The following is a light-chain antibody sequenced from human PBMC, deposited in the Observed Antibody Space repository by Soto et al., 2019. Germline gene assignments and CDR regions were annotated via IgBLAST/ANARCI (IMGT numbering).Light chain of an antibody. CDR1: QSVSSSY. CDR3: QQYGSSPRYT. J-gene: IGKJ2*01. V-gene: IGKV3-20*01. Sequence: EIVLTQSPGTLSLSPGERATLSCRASQSVSSSYLAWYQQKPGQAPRLLIYGASSRATGIPDRFSGSGSGTDFNLTISRLEPEDFAVYYWQQYGSSPRYTFGQGTNLDI. CDR2: GAS.